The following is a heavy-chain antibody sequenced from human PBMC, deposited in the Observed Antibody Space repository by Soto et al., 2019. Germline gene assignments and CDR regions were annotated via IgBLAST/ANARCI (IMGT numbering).Heavy chain of an antibody. J-gene: IGHJ4*02. Sequence: QVQLQESGPGLVKPSQTLSLTCTVSGGSISSGGYYWSWIRQHPGKGLEWIGYIYYSGSTYYNTSLKSRVTISVDTSKNQFSLKLSSVTAADTAVYYCAREWGDDSSGYYYPDYWGQGTLVTVSS. CDR1: GGSISSGGYY. D-gene: IGHD3-22*01. CDR3: AREWGDDSSGYYYPDY. V-gene: IGHV4-31*03. CDR2: IYYSGST.